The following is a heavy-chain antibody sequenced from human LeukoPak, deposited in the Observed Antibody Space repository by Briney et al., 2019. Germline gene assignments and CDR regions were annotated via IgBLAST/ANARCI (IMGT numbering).Heavy chain of an antibody. CDR3: AKARGYSSSCYSSPFDY. CDR2: ISYDGST. J-gene: IGHJ4*02. CDR1: GFTFSTYG. D-gene: IGHD6-13*01. Sequence: GGSLRLSCAASGFTFSTYGIHWVRQAPGKGLEWVAVISYDGSTYADSVKGRFTISRDNSKNRLYLQMNSLRAEDTAVYYCAKARGYSSSCYSSPFDYWGQGTLVTVSS. V-gene: IGHV3-30*18.